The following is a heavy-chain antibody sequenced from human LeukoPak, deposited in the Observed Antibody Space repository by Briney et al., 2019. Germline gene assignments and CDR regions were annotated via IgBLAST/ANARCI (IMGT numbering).Heavy chain of an antibody. Sequence: ASVKVSCKVSGYTLTELSMHWVRQAPVKGLEWMGGFDPEDGETIYAQKFQGRVTVTEDTSTDTAYMELSSLRSEDTAVYYCATAGGSSGKDFDYWGQGTLVTVSS. CDR1: GYTLTELS. V-gene: IGHV1-24*01. J-gene: IGHJ4*02. CDR2: FDPEDGET. CDR3: ATAGGSSGKDFDY. D-gene: IGHD3-22*01.